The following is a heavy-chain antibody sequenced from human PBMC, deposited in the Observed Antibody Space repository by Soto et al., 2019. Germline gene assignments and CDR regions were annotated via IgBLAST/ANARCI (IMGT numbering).Heavy chain of an antibody. Sequence: QVQLVESGGGLARPGGSLRLSCAASGFTFNDFYMTWIPQAPGKGREWVSNISSSAGTIYHADSGKGRFTISRDKDKKSLYLEMNNLRADDTAVYYCARVQPASGHYGMDVWGQGTTVTVSS. CDR2: ISSSAGTI. J-gene: IGHJ6*02. V-gene: IGHV3-11*01. CDR1: GFTFNDFY. D-gene: IGHD6-25*01. CDR3: ARVQPASGHYGMDV.